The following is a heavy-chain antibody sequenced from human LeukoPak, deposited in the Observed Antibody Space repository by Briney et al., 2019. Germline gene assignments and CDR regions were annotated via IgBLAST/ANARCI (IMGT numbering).Heavy chain of an antibody. V-gene: IGHV3-23*01. Sequence: GGSLRLSCAASGFTFTNYAMTWVRQAPGKGLEWVSAISGRGGSTYYADSVKGRFTISRDNSKNTLYLQMNSLRAEDTAVYYCAKDSGGYDPNYCYYYGMDVWGQGTTVTVSS. CDR1: GFTFTNYA. J-gene: IGHJ6*02. D-gene: IGHD5-12*01. CDR3: AKDSGGYDPNYCYYYGMDV. CDR2: ISGRGGST.